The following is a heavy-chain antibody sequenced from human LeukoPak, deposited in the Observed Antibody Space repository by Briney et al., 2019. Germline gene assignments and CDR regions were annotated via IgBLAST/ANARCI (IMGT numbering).Heavy chain of an antibody. CDR1: GGSISSYY. Sequence: SETLSLTCTVSGGSISSYYWSWIRQPPGKGLEWIGYIYYSGSTNYNPSLKSRVTISVDTSKNQFSLKLSSVTAADTAVYYCARSPPQSYYYDSSGYYHPYYYYYGMDVWGQGTTVTVPS. V-gene: IGHV4-59*01. CDR3: ARSPPQSYYYDSSGYYHPYYYYYGMDV. J-gene: IGHJ6*02. CDR2: IYYSGST. D-gene: IGHD3-22*01.